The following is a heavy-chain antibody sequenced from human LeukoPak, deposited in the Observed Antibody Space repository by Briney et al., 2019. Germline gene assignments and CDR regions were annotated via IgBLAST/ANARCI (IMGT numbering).Heavy chain of an antibody. CDR1: GYSFTSYD. D-gene: IGHD3/OR15-3a*01. Sequence: GASVKVSCKASGYSFTSYDINWVRQAAGQGLEWMGWMNPNSGNTGYAQRLQGRVSMTMNTSITTAYMELSSLRSEDAAVYYCARALSWTTQSYYYMDVWGKGTTVTVSS. J-gene: IGHJ6*03. CDR2: MNPNSGNT. CDR3: ARALSWTTQSYYYMDV. V-gene: IGHV1-8*01.